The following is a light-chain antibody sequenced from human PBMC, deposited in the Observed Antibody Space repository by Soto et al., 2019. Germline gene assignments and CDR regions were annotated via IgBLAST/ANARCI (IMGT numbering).Light chain of an antibody. J-gene: IGKJ5*01. CDR3: QQSSSSPIT. V-gene: IGKV1-39*01. CDR2: AAS. CDR1: QSISNY. Sequence: SQTTRSPSSLSAAVGDSVTITCGTSQSISNYLNWYQQKPGRAPKLLIYAASTLQSGVPSRFSGSGSGTDFTLTISRLEPEDFAVYYCQQSSSSPITFGQGTRLEI.